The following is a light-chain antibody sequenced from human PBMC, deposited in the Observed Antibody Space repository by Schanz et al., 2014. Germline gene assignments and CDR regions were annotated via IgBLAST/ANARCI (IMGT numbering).Light chain of an antibody. Sequence: VLTQSPDTLSLSPGERATLSCRASRSVSSGYLAWHQQKPGQAPRLLIYGTSIRATGIPDRFSGSGSGTDFTLTSTRLDPEDFAVYYCQQYGSSPTWTFGQGTKVEIK. CDR1: RSVSSGY. J-gene: IGKJ1*01. V-gene: IGKV3-20*01. CDR3: QQYGSSPTWT. CDR2: GTS.